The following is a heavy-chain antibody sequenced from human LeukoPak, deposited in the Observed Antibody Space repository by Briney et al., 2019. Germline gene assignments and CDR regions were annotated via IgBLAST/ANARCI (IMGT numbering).Heavy chain of an antibody. CDR3: ARDAVGATPWFDP. CDR2: INPNSGGT. Sequence: ASVKVSCKASGYTFTSYDINWVRQATGQGLEWMGWINPNSGGTNYAQKFQGRVTMTRDTSISTAYMELSRLRSDDTAVYYCARDAVGATPWFDPWGQGTLVTVSS. D-gene: IGHD1-26*01. CDR1: GYTFTSYD. V-gene: IGHV1-2*02. J-gene: IGHJ5*02.